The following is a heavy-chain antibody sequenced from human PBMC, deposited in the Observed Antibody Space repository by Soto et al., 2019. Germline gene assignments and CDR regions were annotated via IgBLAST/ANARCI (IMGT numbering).Heavy chain of an antibody. Sequence: QVQLQQSGPGLVKPSQTISLTCAISGDSVSSTSASWNWIRQSPSRGLEWLGRTYYRSKCTNDYAVSVKSRITINPDTSKNQFSLQLSSVTPEDTAMYYCVRGYSSSFDYWGQGTLVTVSS. CDR2: TYYRSKCTN. D-gene: IGHD6-6*01. J-gene: IGHJ4*02. CDR1: GDSVSSTSAS. CDR3: VRGYSSSFDY. V-gene: IGHV6-1*01.